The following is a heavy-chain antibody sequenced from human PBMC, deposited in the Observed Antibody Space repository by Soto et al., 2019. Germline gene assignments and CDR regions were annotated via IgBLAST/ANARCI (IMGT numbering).Heavy chain of an antibody. CDR3: ARNLRGSGSLVRWFDP. D-gene: IGHD3-10*01. V-gene: IGHV4-31*03. CDR2: IYYSGST. CDR1: GGSISSGGYY. Sequence: SQTLSLTCTVSGGSISSGGYYWSWIRQHPGKGLEWIGYIYYSGSTYYNPSLKSRVTISVDTSKNQFSLKLSSVTAADTAVYYCARNLRGSGSLVRWFDPWGQGTLVTVSS. J-gene: IGHJ5*02.